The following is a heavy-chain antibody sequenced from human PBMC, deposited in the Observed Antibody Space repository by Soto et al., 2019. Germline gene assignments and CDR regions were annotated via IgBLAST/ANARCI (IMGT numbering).Heavy chain of an antibody. J-gene: IGHJ4*01. CDR3: AMKDPAESYLHIVY. Sequence: SETLSLTCAVYGGSFSGYYWSWIRQPPGKGQEWIGEINHSGSTTYNPSLKSRVTISVDTSKNQFSLKLRSVTAADTPVYYCAMKDPAESYLHIVYRRDGTRVSSPQ. D-gene: IGHD1-26*01. CDR1: GGSFSGYY. V-gene: IGHV4-34*01. CDR2: INHSGST.